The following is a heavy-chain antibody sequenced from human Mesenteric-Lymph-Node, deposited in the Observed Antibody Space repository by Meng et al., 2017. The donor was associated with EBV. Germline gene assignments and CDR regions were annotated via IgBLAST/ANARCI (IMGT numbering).Heavy chain of an antibody. CDR2: MNPNIGNT. CDR3: ARGVEGSGRDWYY. J-gene: IGHJ4*02. V-gene: IGHV1-8*01. Sequence: QVQLVQSGSELKKPGALVKVSCKASGYTFTTYDINWVRQATGQGLEWMGWMNPNIGNTGYAQKFQGRVSMTRDTSISTAYMELSSLKSEDTAVYYCARGVEGSGRDWYYWGQGTLVTVSS. CDR1: GYTFTTYD. D-gene: IGHD3-10*01.